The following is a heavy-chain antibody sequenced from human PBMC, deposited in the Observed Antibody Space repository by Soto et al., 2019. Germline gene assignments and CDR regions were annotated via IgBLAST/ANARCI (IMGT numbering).Heavy chain of an antibody. CDR2: ISYDGSNK. CDR3: AKSKAYYYYYGMDV. Sequence: GGSLRLSCAASGFTFSSYGMHWVRQAPGKGLEWVAVISYDGSNKYYADSVKGRFTISRDNSKNTLYLQMNSLRAEDTAVYYCAKSKAYYYYYGMDVWGQGTTVTVFS. J-gene: IGHJ6*02. V-gene: IGHV3-30*18. CDR1: GFTFSSYG.